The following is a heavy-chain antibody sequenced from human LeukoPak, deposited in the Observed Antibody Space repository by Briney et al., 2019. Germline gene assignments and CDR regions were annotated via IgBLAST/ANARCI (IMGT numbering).Heavy chain of an antibody. Sequence: SETLSLTCTISGGFISSSSYYWGWIRQPPGKGLEWIGDIYYTGSTYYNASLKRRVSISIDTSNNHFSLKLSSGTAADTALYYCARRRYYDSTGYLDWGQGTLVTVSS. CDR2: IYYTGST. J-gene: IGHJ1*01. CDR1: GGFISSSSYY. V-gene: IGHV4-39*02. D-gene: IGHD3-22*01. CDR3: ARRRYYDSTGYLD.